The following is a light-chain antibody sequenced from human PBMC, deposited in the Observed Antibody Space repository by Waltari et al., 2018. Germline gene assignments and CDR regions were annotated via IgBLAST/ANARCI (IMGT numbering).Light chain of an antibody. CDR2: ENT. V-gene: IGLV1-40*01. Sequence: QSVLTQAPSVSGAPGPRVTISCTPGDSTIAPFGFHWSQPLPGRVPKLLIYENTNRPSGVPDRFSGSKSGTSASLAIEGLQPEDEGDYYCQSYDNSLRGSVLFGGGTKVTV. CDR1: DSTIAPFG. CDR3: QSYDNSLRGSVL. J-gene: IGLJ3*02.